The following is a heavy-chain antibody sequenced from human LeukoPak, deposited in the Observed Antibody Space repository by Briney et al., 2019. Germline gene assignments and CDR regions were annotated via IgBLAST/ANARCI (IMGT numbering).Heavy chain of an antibody. V-gene: IGHV3-7*01. CDR3: ARGNIAAAGTYYFDY. J-gene: IGHJ4*02. CDR2: IKQDGSEK. Sequence: GGSLRLSCAASGFTFSSYWMSWVRQAPGKGLEWVANIKQDGSEKYYVDSVKGRFTISRDNAKNSLYLQMNSLRAEDTAVYHCARGNIAAAGTYYFDYWGQGTLVTVSS. D-gene: IGHD6-13*01. CDR1: GFTFSSYW.